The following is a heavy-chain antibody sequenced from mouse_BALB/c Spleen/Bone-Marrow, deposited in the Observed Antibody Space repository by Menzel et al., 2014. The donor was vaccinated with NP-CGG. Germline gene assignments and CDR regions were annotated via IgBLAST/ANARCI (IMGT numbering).Heavy chain of an antibody. J-gene: IGHJ3*01. D-gene: IGHD2-3*01. CDR3: ARQSYEGFAY. CDR1: GFTFSSYT. CDR2: ISNGGGST. V-gene: IGHV5-12-2*01. Sequence: EVMLVESGGNLVQPGGSLKLSCAASGFTFSSYTMSWVRQTPEKRLEWVAYISNGGGSTYYPDTVKGRFTISRDNATNTLYLQMSSLKSEDTAVYYCARQSYEGFAYWGQGTLVTVSA.